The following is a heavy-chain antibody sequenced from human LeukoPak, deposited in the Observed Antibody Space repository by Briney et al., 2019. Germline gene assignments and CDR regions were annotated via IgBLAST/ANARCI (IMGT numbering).Heavy chain of an antibody. CDR1: GYTFTGYY. V-gene: IGHV1-2*06. CDR2: INPNSGGT. Sequence: ASVKVSCKASGYTFTGYYMHWVRQAPGQGLEWMGRINPNSGGTNYAQKFQGRVTMTRDTSISTAYMELSRLRSDDTAVYYCARDRSIAAPLNYYYYYGMDVWGQGTTVTVSS. CDR3: ARDRSIAAPLNYYYYYGMDV. J-gene: IGHJ6*02. D-gene: IGHD6-6*01.